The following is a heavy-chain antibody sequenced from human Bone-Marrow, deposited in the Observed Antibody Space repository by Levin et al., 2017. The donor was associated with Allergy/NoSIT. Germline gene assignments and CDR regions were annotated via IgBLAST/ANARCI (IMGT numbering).Heavy chain of an antibody. J-gene: IGHJ2*01. CDR3: AREKGVPVITREDYYFDL. Sequence: SCAASGFASSDYFMSWIRQAPGKGLEWISYISSDGTDIYYADSVKGRFTISRDNARNSLFLHMSSLRAEDTAVYYCAREKGVPVITREDYYFDLWGRGTLVTVSS. V-gene: IGHV3-11*01. CDR1: GFASSDYF. CDR2: ISSDGTDI. D-gene: IGHD4-23*01.